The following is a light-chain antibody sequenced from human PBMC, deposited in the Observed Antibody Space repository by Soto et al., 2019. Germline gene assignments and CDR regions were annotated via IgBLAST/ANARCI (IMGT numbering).Light chain of an antibody. CDR2: DNN. CDR3: QSYDSSLSGSYV. V-gene: IGLV1-40*01. J-gene: IGLJ1*01. CDR1: SSNIGAGYD. Sequence: QSALTXPPSVSGAPGQRVTISCTGSSSNIGAGYDVHWYQQLPGTAPKVLIYDNNNRPSGVPDRISGSKSGTSASLAITGLQAEDEADYYCQSYDSSLSGSYVFGTGTKVTVL.